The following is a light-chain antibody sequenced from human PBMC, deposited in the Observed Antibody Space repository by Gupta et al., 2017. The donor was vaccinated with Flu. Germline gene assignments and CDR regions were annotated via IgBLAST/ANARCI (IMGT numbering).Light chain of an antibody. CDR2: SAS. J-gene: IGKJ1*01. CDR1: QDIANY. CDR3: QIYNSALQRP. V-gene: IGKV1-27*01. Sequence: DIQMTQSPSSLSASVGDRVTITCRARQDIANYLAWYQFKPGKVPKLLIYSASTLQSGVPSRFSGSRSGTDFTLTISSLQPEDVATYYCQIYNSALQRPFGQGTKVEI.